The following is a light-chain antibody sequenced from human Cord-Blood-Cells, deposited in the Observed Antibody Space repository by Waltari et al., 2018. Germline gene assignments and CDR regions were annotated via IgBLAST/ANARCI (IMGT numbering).Light chain of an antibody. CDR2: WAS. V-gene: IGKV4-1*01. Sequence: DIVMTQSPDSLAVSLGGRATINCKSTQSVLYSSNKKHYLTWYQQKPGPPPKLLICWASTRESGVPERFSGSGSGTDFTLTISSLQAEDVAVYYCQQYYSTPFTFGPGTKVDIK. CDR3: QQYYSTPFT. CDR1: QSVLYSSNKKHY. J-gene: IGKJ3*01.